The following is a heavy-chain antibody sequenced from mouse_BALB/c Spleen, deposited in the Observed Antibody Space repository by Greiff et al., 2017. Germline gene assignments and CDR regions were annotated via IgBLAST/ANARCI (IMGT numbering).Heavy chain of an antibody. CDR2: ISYDGSN. Sequence: DVKLQESGPGLVKPSQSLSLTCSVTGYSITSGYYWNWIRQFPGNKLEWMGYISYDGSNNYNPSLKNRISITRDTSKNQFFLKLNSVTTEDTATYYCARVEVRRNYAMDYWGQGTSVTVSS. V-gene: IGHV3-6*02. CDR1: GYSITSGYY. J-gene: IGHJ4*01. D-gene: IGHD2-14*01. CDR3: ARVEVRRNYAMDY.